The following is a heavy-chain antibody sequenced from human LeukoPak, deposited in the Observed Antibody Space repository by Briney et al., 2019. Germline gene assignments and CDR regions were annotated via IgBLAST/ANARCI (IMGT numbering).Heavy chain of an antibody. D-gene: IGHD6-19*01. J-gene: IGHJ4*02. CDR1: GLTFSSYN. CDR2: ISNSGSMI. CDR3: ARGPISGWSADY. Sequence: GGSLRLSCAVSGLTFSSYNMNWVRQAPGKGLEWVSYISNSGSMIYYADSVKGRLTLSRDNAKNSLYLQMNSLRDEDTAVYYCARGPISGWSADYWGQGTLVTVSS. V-gene: IGHV3-48*02.